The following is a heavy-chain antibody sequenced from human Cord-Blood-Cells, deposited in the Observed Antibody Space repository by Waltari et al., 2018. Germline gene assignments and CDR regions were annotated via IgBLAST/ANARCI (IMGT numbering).Heavy chain of an antibody. CDR2: ITPIFGTA. Sequence: QVQLVQSGAEVKKPGSSVKVSCKASGGTFSSYAISWVRQAPGQGLEWRGGITPIFGTANYAQKCQGRVTFTADESTSTAYMELSSLRSEDTAVYYCARHIVVVPAAIFYYYYGMDVWGQGTTVTVSS. CDR3: ARHIVVVPAAIFYYYYGMDV. CDR1: GGTFSSYA. J-gene: IGHJ6*02. D-gene: IGHD2-2*01. V-gene: IGHV1-69*01.